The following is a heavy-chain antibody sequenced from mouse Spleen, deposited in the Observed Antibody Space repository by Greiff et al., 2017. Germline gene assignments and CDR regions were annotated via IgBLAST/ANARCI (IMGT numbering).Heavy chain of an antibody. V-gene: IGHV5-9-3*01. D-gene: IGHD1-2*01. CDR1: GFTFSSYA. CDR3: ARRLPYYFDY. J-gene: IGHJ2*01. Sequence: EVHLVESGGGLVKPGGSLKLSCAASGFTFSSYAMSWVRQTPEKRLEWVATISSGGSYTYYPDSVKGRFTISRDNAKNTLYLQMSSLRSEDTAMYYCARRLPYYFDYWGQGTTLTVSS. CDR2: ISSGGSYT.